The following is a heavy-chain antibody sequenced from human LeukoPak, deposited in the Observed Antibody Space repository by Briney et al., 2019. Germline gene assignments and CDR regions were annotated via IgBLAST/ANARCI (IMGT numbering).Heavy chain of an antibody. Sequence: PGGSLRLSCAASGFTFSSYYMSWVRQAPGKGLEWVSYISGSGSTIYYSDSVKGRFTCSRDNAKNSLYLQMNSLRAEDTAVYFCVREDYYYASGVWGQGTLVTVSS. CDR2: ISGSGSTI. J-gene: IGHJ4*02. V-gene: IGHV3-11*04. CDR3: VREDYYYASGV. CDR1: GFTFSSYY. D-gene: IGHD3-10*01.